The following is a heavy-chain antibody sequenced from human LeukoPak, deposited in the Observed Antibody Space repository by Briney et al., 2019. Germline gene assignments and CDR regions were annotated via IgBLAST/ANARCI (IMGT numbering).Heavy chain of an antibody. Sequence: GGSLRLSCAASGFTFSDYWMNWVRQAPGKGLEWVAILKQDGSEILYVDSVKGRFTISRDNAKISLYLQMNSLRAEDTAVYYCAGGAGWSIDYWGQGTLVTVSS. CDR3: AGGAGWSIDY. CDR2: LKQDGSEI. V-gene: IGHV3-7*01. D-gene: IGHD2-15*01. CDR1: GFTFSDYW. J-gene: IGHJ4*02.